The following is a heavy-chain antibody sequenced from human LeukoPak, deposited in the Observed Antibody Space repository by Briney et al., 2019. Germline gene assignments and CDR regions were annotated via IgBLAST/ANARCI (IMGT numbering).Heavy chain of an antibody. CDR2: ISGSGGST. CDR3: AKTRYYYDSSGYIHFDY. Sequence: GGSLRLSCAASGFTFSSYAMSWVRQAPGKGLEWVSAISGSGGSTYYADSVKGRFTISRDNSKNTLYLQMNSLRAEDTAVYYCAKTRYYYDSSGYIHFDYWGQGTLVTVSS. CDR1: GFTFSSYA. J-gene: IGHJ4*02. V-gene: IGHV3-23*01. D-gene: IGHD3-22*01.